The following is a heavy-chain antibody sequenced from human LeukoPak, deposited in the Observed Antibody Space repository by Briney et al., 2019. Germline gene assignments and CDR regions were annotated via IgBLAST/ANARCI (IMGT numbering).Heavy chain of an antibody. CDR3: ARVHHYFDIAFDY. V-gene: IGHV1-46*01. J-gene: IGHJ4*02. CDR1: GYTFTGYY. CDR2: INPSGGAT. D-gene: IGHD3-22*01. Sequence: ASVKVSCKASGYTFTGYYVHWVRQAPGQGLEWMGMINPSGGATNYAQKFQDRVTMTRDMSTSTVFMELSSLRPEDTALYYCARVHHYFDIAFDYWGQGTLVTVSS.